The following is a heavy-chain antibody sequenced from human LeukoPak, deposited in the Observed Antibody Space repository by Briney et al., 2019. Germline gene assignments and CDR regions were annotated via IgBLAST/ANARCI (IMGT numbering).Heavy chain of an antibody. CDR2: IYSGGST. D-gene: IGHD6-6*01. V-gene: IGHV3-53*05. CDR3: AKAGSSSSIDY. J-gene: IGHJ4*02. Sequence: GGSLRLSCAASGFTVSSNYMSWVRQAPGKGLEWVSVIYSGGSTYYADSEKDRFTISRDNSKNTLYLQMNSLRAEDTAVYYCAKAGSSSSIDYWGQGTLVTVSS. CDR1: GFTVSSNY.